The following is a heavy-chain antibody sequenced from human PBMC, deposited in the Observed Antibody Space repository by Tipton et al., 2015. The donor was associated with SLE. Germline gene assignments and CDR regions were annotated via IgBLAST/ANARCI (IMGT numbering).Heavy chain of an antibody. J-gene: IGHJ5*02. Sequence: SLRLSCAASGFTFSSHSMNWVRQAPGKGLEWISYISASTNTIYYADSVKGRFTISRDNVNNSLYLQMNSLRAEDTAVYYCARERDTAMVTGWLDPWGQGTLVTVSS. V-gene: IGHV3-48*01. CDR2: ISASTNTI. CDR1: GFTFSSHS. D-gene: IGHD5-18*01. CDR3: ARERDTAMVTGWLDP.